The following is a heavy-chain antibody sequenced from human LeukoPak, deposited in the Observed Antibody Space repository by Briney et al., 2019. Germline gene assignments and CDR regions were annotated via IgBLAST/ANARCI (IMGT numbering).Heavy chain of an antibody. V-gene: IGHV1-2*02. CDR2: INPNSGGT. D-gene: IGHD3-3*01. J-gene: IGHJ4*02. CDR1: GCTFTGYY. CDR3: ARGPRIRFLEWLLQIYFDY. Sequence: ASVKVSCKASGCTFTGYYMHWVRQAPGQGLEWMGWINPNSGGTNYAQKFQGRVTMTRDTSISTAYMELSRLRSDDTAVYYCARGPRIRFLEWLLQIYFDYWGQGTLVTVSS.